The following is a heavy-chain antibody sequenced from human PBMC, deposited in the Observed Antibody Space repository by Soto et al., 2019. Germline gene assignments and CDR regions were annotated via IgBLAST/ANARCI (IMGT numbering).Heavy chain of an antibody. CDR1: GFTFDDYA. Sequence: EVQLVESGGGLVQPGRSLRLSCAASGFTFDDYAMHWVRQAPGKGLEWVSRISWNSGSIGYADSVKGRFTISRDNAKNSLYLQMDSLRAEDTALYYCAKESGGLVYWGQGTLVTVSS. CDR2: ISWNSGSI. D-gene: IGHD1-26*01. J-gene: IGHJ4*02. V-gene: IGHV3-9*01. CDR3: AKESGGLVY.